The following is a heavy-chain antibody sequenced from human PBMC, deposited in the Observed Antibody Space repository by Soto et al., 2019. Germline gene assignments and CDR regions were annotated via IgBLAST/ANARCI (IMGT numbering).Heavy chain of an antibody. D-gene: IGHD5-12*01. CDR2: IYPGDSET. J-gene: IGHJ4*02. CDR3: ARLVGAYDSYFDH. CDR1: GYDFARTW. Sequence: GESLKISCNASGYDFARTWIGWVGQLPGKGLDWLGIIYPGDSETRYSPSFRGQVTFSVDMSISTAYLQWSSLKTSDIAIYYCARLVGAYDSYFDHWGQGTRVTVSS. V-gene: IGHV5-51*01.